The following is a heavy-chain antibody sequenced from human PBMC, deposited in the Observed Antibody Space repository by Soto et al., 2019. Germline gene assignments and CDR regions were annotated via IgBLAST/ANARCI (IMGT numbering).Heavy chain of an antibody. D-gene: IGHD2-15*01. V-gene: IGHV1-2*04. CDR3: ARMRIEASYYYYGMDV. J-gene: IGHJ6*02. Sequence: ASLKVSCKASGYTFTGYYMHWVRQAPGQGLEWMGWINPNSGGTNYAQKFQGWVTMTRDTSISTAYMELSRLRSDDTAVYYCARMRIEASYYYYGMDVWGQGTTVTVSS. CDR1: GYTFTGYY. CDR2: INPNSGGT.